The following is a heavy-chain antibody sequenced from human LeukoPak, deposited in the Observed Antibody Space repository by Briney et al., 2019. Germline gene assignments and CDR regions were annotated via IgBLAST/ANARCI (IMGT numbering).Heavy chain of an antibody. J-gene: IGHJ4*02. D-gene: IGHD1-26*01. Sequence: SETLSLTCTVSGGSISSYYWSWIRQPPGKGLEWIGYIYYSGSTNYNPSLKSRVTISVDTSKNQFSLKLSSVTAAGTAVYYCARFSKWGSYRFDYWGQGTLVTVSS. CDR1: GGSISSYY. CDR2: IYYSGST. CDR3: ARFSKWGSYRFDY. V-gene: IGHV4-59*12.